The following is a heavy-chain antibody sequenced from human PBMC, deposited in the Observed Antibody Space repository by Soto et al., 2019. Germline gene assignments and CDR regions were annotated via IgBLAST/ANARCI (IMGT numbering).Heavy chain of an antibody. CDR1: GFTFRNYG. Sequence: QVQLVESGGGVVQPGRSLRLSCAASGFTFRNYGLHWVRQAPGKGLEWVTFISYDGSNKYYADSVKGPFTISRDNSKNTLFLQMNSLRPEDTAVYYCAKVKPEYSSGWYSDYFDFWGQGTLVTVSS. V-gene: IGHV3-30*18. CDR3: AKVKPEYSSGWYSDYFDF. J-gene: IGHJ4*02. D-gene: IGHD6-19*01. CDR2: ISYDGSNK.